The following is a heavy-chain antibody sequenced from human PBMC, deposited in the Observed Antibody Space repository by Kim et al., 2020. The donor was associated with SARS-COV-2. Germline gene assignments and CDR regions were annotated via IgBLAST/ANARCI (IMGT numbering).Heavy chain of an antibody. D-gene: IGHD2-15*01. CDR2: IGGSGSTT. V-gene: IGHV3-23*01. CDR1: GFSFSNYA. Sequence: GGSLRLSCAASGFSFSNYAMTWVRQAPGKGLEWVSAIGGSGSTTFYADSVKGRFTISRDNSKNTLYLQMNSLRAGDTAVYYCAKRGWDCTGGSCYLTFYYWGQGTLVTVSS. J-gene: IGHJ4*02. CDR3: AKRGWDCTGGSCYLTFYY.